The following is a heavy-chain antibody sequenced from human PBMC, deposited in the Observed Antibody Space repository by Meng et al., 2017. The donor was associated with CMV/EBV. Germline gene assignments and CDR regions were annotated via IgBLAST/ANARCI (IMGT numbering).Heavy chain of an antibody. CDR2: IRYDGSNK. V-gene: IGHV3-30*02. Sequence: GESLKISCAASGFTFSSYGMHWVRQAPGKGLEWVAFIRYDGSNKYYADSAKGRFTISRDNSKNTLYLQMNSLRAEDTAVYYCAKDTYSSLDYWGQGTLVTVSS. J-gene: IGHJ4*02. CDR1: GFTFSSYG. D-gene: IGHD6-13*01. CDR3: AKDTYSSLDY.